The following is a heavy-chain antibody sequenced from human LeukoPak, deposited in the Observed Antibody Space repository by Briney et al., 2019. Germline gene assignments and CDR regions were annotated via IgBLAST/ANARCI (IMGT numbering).Heavy chain of an antibody. Sequence: TLSLTCAVSGGSISSSNWWSWVRQAPGKGLEWVAVISFDGSYKYYADSVKGRFTISRDNSKNTLYLQMNSLRAEDTAVYYCARGGDIVATIRGGDAFDIWGQGTMVTVSS. V-gene: IGHV3-30*03. J-gene: IGHJ3*02. CDR2: ISFDGSYK. D-gene: IGHD5-12*01. CDR1: GGSISSSN. CDR3: ARGGDIVATIRGGDAFDI.